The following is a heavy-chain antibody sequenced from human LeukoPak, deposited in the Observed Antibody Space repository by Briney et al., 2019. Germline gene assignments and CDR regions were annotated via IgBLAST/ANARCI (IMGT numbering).Heavy chain of an antibody. CDR2: ISSSGSTV. CDR3: ARSYDSSAYYPLYFDY. V-gene: IGHV3-11*01. J-gene: IGHJ4*02. Sequence: GGPLRLSCAASGFIFSDYYMSWIRQAPGKGLEWVSYISSSGSTVYYADSVKGRFTISRDNAKNSLYLQMNSLRAEDTAVYYCARSYDSSAYYPLYFDYWGQETLVTVSS. D-gene: IGHD3-22*01. CDR1: GFIFSDYY.